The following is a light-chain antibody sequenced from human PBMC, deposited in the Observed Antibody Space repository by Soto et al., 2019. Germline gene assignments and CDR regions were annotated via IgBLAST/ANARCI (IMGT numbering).Light chain of an antibody. CDR2: GAS. CDR1: QDIRTS. Sequence: DIQMTQSPSSLSASVGARVSITCQASQDIRTSLSWFQQKPGRAPKLLIYGASNLETGVPSRFRGSGSGTDFTFSMSSLQPEDIATYYYQHYENLPPFSFGPGTKVDIK. J-gene: IGKJ3*01. CDR3: QHYENLPPFS. V-gene: IGKV1-33*01.